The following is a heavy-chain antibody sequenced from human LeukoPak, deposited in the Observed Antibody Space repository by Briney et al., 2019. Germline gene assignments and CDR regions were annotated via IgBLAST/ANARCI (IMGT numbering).Heavy chain of an antibody. J-gene: IGHJ5*02. D-gene: IGHD2-2*01. CDR3: ARVKGAIVVVPAANWFDP. Sequence: ASVKVSCKASGYTFTSYGISWVRQAPGQGLEWMGWISAYNGNTNYAQKPQGRVTMTTDTSTSTAYMELRSLRSDDTAVYYCARVKGAIVVVPAANWFDPWGQGTLVTVSS. CDR2: ISAYNGNT. V-gene: IGHV1-18*01. CDR1: GYTFTSYG.